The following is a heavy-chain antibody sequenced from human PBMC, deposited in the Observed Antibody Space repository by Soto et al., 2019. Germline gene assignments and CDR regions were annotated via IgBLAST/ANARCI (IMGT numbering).Heavy chain of an antibody. Sequence: QVQLVQSGAEVKKPGSSVKVSCTASGGTFSSYAISWVRQAPGQGLEWMGGIIPICGTANYAQKFQGRVTITADESTSTAYMELSSLRSEDTAVYYCARAYYYDSSGYYRQYYFDYWGQGTLVTVSS. CDR1: GGTFSSYA. V-gene: IGHV1-69*01. CDR2: IIPICGTA. J-gene: IGHJ4*02. D-gene: IGHD3-22*01. CDR3: ARAYYYDSSGYYRQYYFDY.